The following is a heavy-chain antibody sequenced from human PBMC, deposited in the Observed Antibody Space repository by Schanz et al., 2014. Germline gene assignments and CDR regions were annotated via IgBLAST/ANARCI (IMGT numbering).Heavy chain of an antibody. D-gene: IGHD6-6*01. Sequence: WTWSLQPAGTGLECIGYIYSTGSTNYNPSLESLVTISVDTSKNQFSQNLTSVTAATTAVYYCARVGQLVGYGLDVWGQGTTVTVSS. J-gene: IGHJ6*02. CDR3: ARVGQLVGYGLDV. CDR2: IYSTGST. V-gene: IGHV4-59*01.